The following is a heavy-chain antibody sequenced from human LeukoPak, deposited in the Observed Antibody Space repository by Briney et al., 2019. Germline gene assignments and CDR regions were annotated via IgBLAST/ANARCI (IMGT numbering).Heavy chain of an antibody. Sequence: QPSETLSLTCVVYGGSFTGYYWSWIRQSPGKGLEWIGEINHSGSTNYNPSLKSRVTISLDTSKNQFALQLSSVTAADTAVYYCARRGSGWYPWGQGTLVTVSS. CDR2: INHSGST. D-gene: IGHD6-19*01. V-gene: IGHV4-34*01. CDR3: ARRGSGWYP. J-gene: IGHJ4*02. CDR1: GGSFTGYY.